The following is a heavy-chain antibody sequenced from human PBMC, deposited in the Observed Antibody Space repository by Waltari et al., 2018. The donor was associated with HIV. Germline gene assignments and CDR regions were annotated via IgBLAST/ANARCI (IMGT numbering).Heavy chain of an antibody. V-gene: IGHV3-33*03. D-gene: IGHD6-19*01. CDR1: GFTVTHFA. CDR2: MWSDGKRK. J-gene: IGHJ2*01. Sequence: QVTLVESGGGVVQPGKSLRLSCVASGFTVTHFATHWVRQAPGKGLEWVAVMWSDGKRKFYGDSVKGRFTISRDNPKNTIFLQMNNLKVDDTALYYCASPAGDCSGNFCYTGDIDPWGHGTQVIVSS. CDR3: ASPAGDCSGNFCYTGDIDP.